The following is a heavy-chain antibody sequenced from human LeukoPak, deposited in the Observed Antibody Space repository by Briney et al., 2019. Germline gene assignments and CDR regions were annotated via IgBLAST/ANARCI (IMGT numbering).Heavy chain of an antibody. CDR3: ARVRGRQWLIDY. V-gene: IGHV3-21*01. CDR1: GFTFSSYS. CDR2: ISSSSSYI. Sequence: GGSLRLSCAASGFTFSSYSMNWVRQAPGKGLEWVSSISSSSSYIYYADSVKGRFTISRDNAKNSLYLQMNSLRAEDTAVYYCARVRGRQWLIDYWGQGTLVTVSS. J-gene: IGHJ4*02. D-gene: IGHD6-19*01.